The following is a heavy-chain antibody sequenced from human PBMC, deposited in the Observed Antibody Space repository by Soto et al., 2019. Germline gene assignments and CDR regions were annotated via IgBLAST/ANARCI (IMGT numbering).Heavy chain of an antibody. D-gene: IGHD6-13*01. V-gene: IGHV3-48*02. CDR3: ASELGYSSSFDF. CDR2: ISSSSSTI. Sequence: PGGSLRLSCAASGFTFSSYAMSWVRQAPGKGLEWVSYISSSSSTIYYADSVKGRFTISRDNAKNSLYLQMNSLRDEYTAIYYCASELGYSSSFDFWGQGTLVTVSS. CDR1: GFTFSSYA. J-gene: IGHJ4*02.